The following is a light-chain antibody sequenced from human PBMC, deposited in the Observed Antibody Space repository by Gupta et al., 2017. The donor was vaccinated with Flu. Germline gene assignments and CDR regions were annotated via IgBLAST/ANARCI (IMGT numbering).Light chain of an antibody. CDR2: GAS. Sequence: RPLALSPGETPTLSCRASQSVTNYYIAWYQQKPGQAPRLLIYGASSRAPGIPDRFSGSGSGTDFTLTISRVEPEDFAVYYCQQCGTSPLTFGQGTRLEIK. CDR3: QQCGTSPLT. CDR1: QSVTNYY. V-gene: IGKV3-20*01. J-gene: IGKJ5*01.